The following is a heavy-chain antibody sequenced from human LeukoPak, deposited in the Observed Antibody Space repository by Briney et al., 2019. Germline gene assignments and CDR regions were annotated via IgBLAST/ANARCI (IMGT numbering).Heavy chain of an antibody. CDR2: IYTSGST. CDR1: GGSISGYY. J-gene: IGHJ4*02. Sequence: SETLSLTCTVFGGSISGYYWSWIRQPAGKGLERIGRIYTSGSTNYNPSLKSRGTMSVDTSKSQCSLKLSSVTAADTAVYYCARVSSSWLYDFDYWGQGTLVTVSS. V-gene: IGHV4-4*07. CDR3: ARVSSSWLYDFDY. D-gene: IGHD6-13*01.